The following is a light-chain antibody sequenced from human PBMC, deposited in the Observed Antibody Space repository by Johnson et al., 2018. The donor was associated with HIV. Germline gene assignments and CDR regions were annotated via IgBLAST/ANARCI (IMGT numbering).Light chain of an antibody. Sequence: QSVLTQPPSVSAAPGQKVTISCSGSSSNIGNNYVSWYQQLPGTAPKLLIYEKNKRPSGLPDRFSASKSGPSATLDITGLQTGDEADYYCGTWDSSLGAHYVFGTGTKVTVL. V-gene: IGLV1-51*02. CDR1: SSNIGNNY. J-gene: IGLJ1*01. CDR3: GTWDSSLGAHYV. CDR2: EKN.